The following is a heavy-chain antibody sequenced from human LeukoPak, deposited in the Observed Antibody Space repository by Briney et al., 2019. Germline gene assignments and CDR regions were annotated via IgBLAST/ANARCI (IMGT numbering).Heavy chain of an antibody. D-gene: IGHD3-22*01. CDR1: GGTFSSYA. V-gene: IGHV1-69*05. Sequence: ASVKVSCKASGGTFSSYAISWVRQAPEQGLEWMGRIIPIFGTANYAQKFQGRVTITTDESTSTAYMELSSLRSEDTAVYYCARQRLAYYYDSNGYPFDYWGQGTLVTVSS. CDR2: IIPIFGTA. J-gene: IGHJ4*02. CDR3: ARQRLAYYYDSNGYPFDY.